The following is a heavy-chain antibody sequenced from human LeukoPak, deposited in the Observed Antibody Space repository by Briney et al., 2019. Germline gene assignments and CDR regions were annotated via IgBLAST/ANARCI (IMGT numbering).Heavy chain of an antibody. CDR1: GGSISSSSYY. CDR3: ARFSGSYRADY. Sequence: PSETLSFTCTVSGGSISSSSYYWGWIRQPPGKGLEWIGSIYYSGSTYYNPSLKSRVTISVDTSKNQFSLKLSSVTAADTAVYYCARFSGSYRADYWGQGTLVTVSS. CDR2: IYYSGST. V-gene: IGHV4-39*01. J-gene: IGHJ4*02. D-gene: IGHD1-26*01.